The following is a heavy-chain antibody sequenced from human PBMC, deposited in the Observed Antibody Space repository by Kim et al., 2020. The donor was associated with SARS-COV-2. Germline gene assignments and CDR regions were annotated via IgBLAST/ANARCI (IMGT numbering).Heavy chain of an antibody. D-gene: IGHD6-19*01. CDR1: GGSITSTNW. J-gene: IGHJ4*02. CDR3: GRVGVTGTSVDY. V-gene: IGHV4-4*02. CDR2: IHQIGST. Sequence: SETLSLTCGVSGGSITSTNWWTWVRQPPGKGLEWIGEIHQIGSTNYNPSLKSRVTISVDQSMSLFSLKVASVSAADTAVYYCGRVGVTGTSVDYWGQGILVTVSS.